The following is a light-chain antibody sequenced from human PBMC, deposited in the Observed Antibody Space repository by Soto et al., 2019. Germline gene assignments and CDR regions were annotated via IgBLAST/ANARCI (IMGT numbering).Light chain of an antibody. CDR3: AAWDDSLSVV. CDR2: RNN. J-gene: IGLJ2*01. V-gene: IGLV1-47*01. CDR1: SSNIGSNY. Sequence: QSVLTQPPSASGTPGQRVTISCSGSSSNIGSNYVYWYQQLPGTAPKLLIYRNNQRPSGGPDRFSGSKSGTSASLAISGLRSEDEADYYCAAWDDSLSVVFGGGTKVTVL.